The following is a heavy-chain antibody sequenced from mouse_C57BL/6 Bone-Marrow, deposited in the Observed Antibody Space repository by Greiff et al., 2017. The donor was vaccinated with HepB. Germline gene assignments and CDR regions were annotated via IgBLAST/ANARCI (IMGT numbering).Heavy chain of an antibody. CDR3: ARQIYFAY. Sequence: EVNVVESGGGLVKPGGSLKLSCAASGFTFSSYTMSWVRQTPEKRLEWVATISGGGGNTYYPDSVKGRFTISRDNAKNTLYLQMSSLRSEDTALYYCARQIYFAYWGQGTLVTVSA. CDR2: ISGGGGNT. J-gene: IGHJ3*01. CDR1: GFTFSSYT. D-gene: IGHD1-1*01. V-gene: IGHV5-9*01.